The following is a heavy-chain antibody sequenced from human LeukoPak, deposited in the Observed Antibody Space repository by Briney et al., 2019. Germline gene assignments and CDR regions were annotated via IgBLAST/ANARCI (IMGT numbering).Heavy chain of an antibody. CDR3: ARVRDSFGMHDAFGI. D-gene: IGHD3-16*01. Sequence: SETLSLTCTVSGGSISSHYWSWIRQPPGKGLEWIGYIYYSGSTNYNPSLKSRVTISVDTSKDQFSLKLSSVTAADTAVYYCARVRDSFGMHDAFGIWGQGTMVTVSS. CDR2: IYYSGST. V-gene: IGHV4-59*11. CDR1: GGSISSHY. J-gene: IGHJ3*02.